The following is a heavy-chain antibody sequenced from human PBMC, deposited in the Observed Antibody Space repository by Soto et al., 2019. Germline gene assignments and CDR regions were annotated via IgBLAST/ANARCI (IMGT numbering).Heavy chain of an antibody. CDR2: ISAHNGNT. V-gene: IGHV1-18*01. CDR1: GYAFTTYG. Sequence: QVHLVQSGAEVKKPGASVKVSCKGSGYAFTTYGITWVRQAPGQGLEWMGWISAHNGNTNYAQKLQGRVTVTRDTSTSTAYMELRSVKSDDTAVYYCGRGRYGDYWGQGARVTVSS. D-gene: IGHD1-1*01. J-gene: IGHJ4*02. CDR3: GRGRYGDY.